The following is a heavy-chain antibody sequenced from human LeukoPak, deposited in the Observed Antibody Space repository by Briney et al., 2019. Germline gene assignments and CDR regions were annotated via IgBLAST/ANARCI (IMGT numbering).Heavy chain of an antibody. CDR1: GFTFSSYA. D-gene: IGHD5-12*01. CDR3: ARERGYSGYPFDY. CDR2: ISGSGGST. Sequence: GGSLRLSCAATGFTFSSYAMSWVRQAPGKGLEWVSGISGSGGSTYYADSVKGRFTISRDYSKNTLYLQMNSLRAEDTAVYYCARERGYSGYPFDYWGQGTLVTVSS. J-gene: IGHJ4*02. V-gene: IGHV3-23*01.